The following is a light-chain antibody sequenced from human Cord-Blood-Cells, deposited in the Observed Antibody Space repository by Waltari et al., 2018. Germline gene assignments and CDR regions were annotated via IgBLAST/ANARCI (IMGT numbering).Light chain of an antibody. CDR2: AAS. CDR1: QSISSY. J-gene: IGKJ5*01. CDR3: QQSYSTSIT. Sequence: DIQMTQSPSSLSASVGDRVTITCRASQSISSYLNWYQQKQGKAPKLLIYAASSLQSGVPSRFSGSGSGTDFTLTISSLQPEYFATYYCQQSYSTSITFGQGTRLEIK. V-gene: IGKV1-39*01.